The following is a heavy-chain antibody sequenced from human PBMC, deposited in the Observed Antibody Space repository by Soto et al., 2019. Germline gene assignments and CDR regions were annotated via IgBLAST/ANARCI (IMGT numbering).Heavy chain of an antibody. J-gene: IGHJ4*02. D-gene: IGHD3-3*01. CDR1: GFTFSSYD. CDR2: IGTAGNT. CDR3: AKGRYYDFWSGYSEKTPLDY. V-gene: IGHV3-13*01. Sequence: GGSLRLSCAASGFTFSSYDMHWVRQATGKGLEWVSTIGTAGNTYYPGSVKGRFTISRENAKNTLYLQMNSLRAEDTAVYYCAKGRYYDFWSGYSEKTPLDYWGQGTLVTVSS.